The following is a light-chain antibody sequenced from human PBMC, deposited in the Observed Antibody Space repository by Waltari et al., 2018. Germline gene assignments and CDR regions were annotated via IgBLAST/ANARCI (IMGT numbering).Light chain of an antibody. Sequence: DILMTQSPLPLPVTPGEPAPISCRSRQSLLHSNGYNYLDWYLQKPGQSPQVLIYLGSNRASGVPDRFSGSGSGTDFTLNISRVEAEDVGVYYCMQILQPARTFGQGTRLEIK. CDR1: QSLLHSNGYNY. J-gene: IGKJ2*01. CDR2: LGS. CDR3: MQILQPART. V-gene: IGKV2-28*01.